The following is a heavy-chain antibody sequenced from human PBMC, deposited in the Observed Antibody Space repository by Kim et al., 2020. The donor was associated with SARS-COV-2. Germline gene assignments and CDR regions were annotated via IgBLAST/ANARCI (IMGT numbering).Heavy chain of an antibody. J-gene: IGHJ6*02. CDR2: ISYDGSNK. CDR1: GFTFSSYA. V-gene: IGHV3-30*04. Sequence: GGSLRLSCAASGFTFSSYAMHWVRQAPGKGLEWVAVISYDGSNKYYADSVKGRFTISRDNSKNTLYLQMNSLRAEDTAVYYCAREGSIVLMVYATTTTDGMDVWGQGTTVTVSS. CDR3: AREGSIVLMVYATTTTDGMDV. D-gene: IGHD2-8*01.